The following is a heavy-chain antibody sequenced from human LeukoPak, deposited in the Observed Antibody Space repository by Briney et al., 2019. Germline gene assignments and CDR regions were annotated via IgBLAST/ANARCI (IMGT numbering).Heavy chain of an antibody. CDR1: GGSFSGYY. CDR3: GSGSYYLDY. CDR2: IYYSGST. J-gene: IGHJ4*02. Sequence: SETLSLTCAVSGGSFSGYYWSWIRQPPGKGLEWIGYIYYSGSTNYNPSLTSRVTISVDTSKNQFSLKLSSVTAADTAVYYCGSGSYYLDYWGQGTLVTVSS. V-gene: IGHV4-59*01. D-gene: IGHD1-26*01.